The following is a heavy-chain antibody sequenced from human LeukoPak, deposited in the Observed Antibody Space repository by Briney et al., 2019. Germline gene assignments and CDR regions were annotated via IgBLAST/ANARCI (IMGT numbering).Heavy chain of an antibody. CDR3: GSFPLWQIDAFDI. CDR2: IYYSGST. V-gene: IGHV4-39*07. Sequence: SETLSLTCTVSGGSISSSSYYWGWIRQPPGKGLEWIGTIYYSGSTYYNPSLKSRVTMSVGTSKNQSSLKVSSVTAADTAVYYCGSFPLWQIDAFDIWGQGTMVTVSS. J-gene: IGHJ3*02. CDR1: GGSISSSSYY. D-gene: IGHD3-10*01.